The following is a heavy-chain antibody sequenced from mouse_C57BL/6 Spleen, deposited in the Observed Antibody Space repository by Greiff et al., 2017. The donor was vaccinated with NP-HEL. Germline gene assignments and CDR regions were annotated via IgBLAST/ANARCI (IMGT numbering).Heavy chain of an antibody. CDR1: GYSITSGYY. V-gene: IGHV3-6*01. Sequence: EVKVEESGPGLVKPSQSLSLTCSVTGYSITSGYYWNWIRQFPGNKLEWMGYISYDGSNNYNPSLKNRISITRDTSKNQFFLTLNSVTTEDTATYYCARGDYFDYWGQGTTLTVSS. J-gene: IGHJ2*01. CDR2: ISYDGSN. CDR3: ARGDYFDY.